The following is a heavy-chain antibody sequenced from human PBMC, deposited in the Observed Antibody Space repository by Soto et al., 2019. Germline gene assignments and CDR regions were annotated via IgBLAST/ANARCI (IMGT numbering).Heavy chain of an antibody. D-gene: IGHD2-2*01. CDR2: IYFTGST. Sequence: QVQLQESGPGLVKPSQTLSLTCTVSGDSISSGGYYWSWVRQHPGKGLEWIGYIYFTGSTHYNPSLKSRPTTYVDTSKNQFARKLNSVTAADTAMYYCAREARECISARCPPYFDYWGQGTLVTVAS. CDR1: GDSISSGGYY. V-gene: IGHV4-31*03. J-gene: IGHJ4*02. CDR3: AREARECISARCPPYFDY.